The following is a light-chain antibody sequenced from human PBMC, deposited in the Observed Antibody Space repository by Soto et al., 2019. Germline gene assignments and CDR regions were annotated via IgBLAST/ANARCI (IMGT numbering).Light chain of an antibody. J-gene: IGKJ2*02. CDR2: TAS. CDR3: QQTYSTLSN. CDR1: RSIRTY. V-gene: IGKV1-39*01. Sequence: DIQVTQSPSSLSASVGDRVTITCRASRSIRTYLNWYQQRPGKPPKLLIQTASTLQGGVPSRFSGSGSGTDFTLAISSLQPEDFATYYCQQTYSTLSNFGQGTKVDIK.